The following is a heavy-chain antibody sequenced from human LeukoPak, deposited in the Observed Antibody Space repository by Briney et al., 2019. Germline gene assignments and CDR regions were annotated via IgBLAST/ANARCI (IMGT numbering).Heavy chain of an antibody. CDR3: ARARVRRWFDP. J-gene: IGHJ5*02. CDR2: INHSGST. CDR1: GGSFSGYY. D-gene: IGHD1-1*01. Sequence: SETLSLTCADYGGSFSGYYWSWIRQPPGKGLEWIGEINHSGSTNYNPSLQSRVTISVDTSKNQFSLKLSSVTAADTAVYYCARARVRRWFDPWGQGTPVTVSS. V-gene: IGHV4-34*01.